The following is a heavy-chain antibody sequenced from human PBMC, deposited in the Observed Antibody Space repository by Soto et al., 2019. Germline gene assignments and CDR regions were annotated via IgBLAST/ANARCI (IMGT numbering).Heavy chain of an antibody. CDR2: ISGSGDNT. CDR3: AKGYYSGYDLAYFDY. CDR1: GFSFDYYA. J-gene: IGHJ4*02. V-gene: IGHV3-23*01. Sequence: HPGGSLRLSCAASGFSFDYYAMTWVGQAAGKGLEWVSAISGSGDNTYYADSVKGRFTISRDNSKNTLYLQLNSLRAEDTAVYYCAKGYYSGYDLAYFDYWGQGTLVTVSS. D-gene: IGHD5-12*01.